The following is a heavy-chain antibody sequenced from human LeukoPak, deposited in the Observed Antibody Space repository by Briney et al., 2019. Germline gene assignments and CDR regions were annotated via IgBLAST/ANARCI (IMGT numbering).Heavy chain of an antibody. Sequence: LSLTCAVYGGSFSGYYWSWIRQAPGKGLEWVSYISSSGSTIYYADSVKGRFTISRDNAKNSLYLQMNSLRAEDTAVYYCARSQLGDSSGYYYVAGVDYWGQGTLVTVSS. CDR2: ISSSGSTI. J-gene: IGHJ4*02. D-gene: IGHD3-22*01. CDR3: ARSQLGDSSGYYYVAGVDY. CDR1: GGSFSGYY. V-gene: IGHV3-11*01.